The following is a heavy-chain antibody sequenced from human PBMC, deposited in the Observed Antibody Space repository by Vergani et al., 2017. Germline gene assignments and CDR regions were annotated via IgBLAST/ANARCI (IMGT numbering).Heavy chain of an antibody. V-gene: IGHV1-18*03. D-gene: IGHD2-2*01. Sequence: QVQLVQSGAEVKKPGASVKVSCKASGYTFTSYGISWVRQAPGQGLEWMGWISAYNGNTNYAQKLQGRVTMTTDTSTSTAYMELRSLRSDDMAVYYCARRYCSSTSCYEKDGMDVWGRGTTVTVSS. CDR2: ISAYNGNT. CDR3: ARRYCSSTSCYEKDGMDV. CDR1: GYTFTSYG. J-gene: IGHJ6*02.